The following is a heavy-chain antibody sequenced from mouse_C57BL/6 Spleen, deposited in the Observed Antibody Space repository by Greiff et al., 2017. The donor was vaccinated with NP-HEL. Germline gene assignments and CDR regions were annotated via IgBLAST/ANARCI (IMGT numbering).Heavy chain of an antibody. D-gene: IGHD1-1*02. Sequence: VHVKQSGPELVKPGASVKISCKASGYSFTDYNMNWVKQSNGKSLEWIGVINPNYGTTSYNQKFKGKATLTVDQASSTAYMQLNSLTSEDSAVYYCAREGYGGSLDYWGQGTTLTVSS. J-gene: IGHJ2*01. V-gene: IGHV1-39*01. CDR1: GYSFTDYN. CDR2: INPNYGTT. CDR3: AREGYGGSLDY.